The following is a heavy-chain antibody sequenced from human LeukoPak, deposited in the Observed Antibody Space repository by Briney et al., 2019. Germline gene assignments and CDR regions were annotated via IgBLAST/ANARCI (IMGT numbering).Heavy chain of an antibody. CDR1: GFTFSSYS. V-gene: IGHV3-21*01. D-gene: IGHD4-17*01. Sequence: PGGSLRLSCAASGFTFSSYSMNWVRQAPGKGLEWVSSISYSSSYIYYADSVKGRFTISGDNAKNSLYLQMNSLRAEDTAVYYCARIAVTYTFDYWGQGTLVTVSS. CDR3: ARIAVTYTFDY. CDR2: ISYSSSYI. J-gene: IGHJ4*02.